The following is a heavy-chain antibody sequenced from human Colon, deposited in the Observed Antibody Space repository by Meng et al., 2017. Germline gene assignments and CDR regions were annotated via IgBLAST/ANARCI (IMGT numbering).Heavy chain of an antibody. CDR2: IIPKSSEA. V-gene: IGHV1-2*06. Sequence: VVLGQSGGEVKKRGAQVQLSCKASGYTFIDAYVHWVRQAPGQGLEWMGRIIPKSSEANSAQKFLGRVTLTWDTSISTAYMELSSLRSDDTAIYYCARDGGNYDFDYWGQGTLVTVSS. CDR1: GYTFIDAY. J-gene: IGHJ4*02. D-gene: IGHD1-26*01. CDR3: ARDGGNYDFDY.